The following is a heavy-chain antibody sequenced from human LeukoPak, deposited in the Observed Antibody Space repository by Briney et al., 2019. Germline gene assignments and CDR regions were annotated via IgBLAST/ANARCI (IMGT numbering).Heavy chain of an antibody. D-gene: IGHD6-19*01. CDR1: GGSISSSSYY. J-gene: IGHJ4*02. V-gene: IGHV4-39*01. CDR2: IYYSGST. CDR3: ARQGAVAANDY. Sequence: PSETLSLTCTVSGGSISSSSYYGGWIRQPPGKGLEWIGSIYYSGSTYYNPSLKSRVTISVDTSKNQFSLKLSSVTAADTAVYYCARQGAVAANDYWGQGTLVTVSS.